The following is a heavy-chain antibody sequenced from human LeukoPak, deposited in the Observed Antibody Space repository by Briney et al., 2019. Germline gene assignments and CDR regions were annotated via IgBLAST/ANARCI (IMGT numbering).Heavy chain of an antibody. V-gene: IGHV3-21*01. CDR3: ARVSYDILTGYSYIDY. CDR2: IRSSSSYI. J-gene: IGHJ4*02. CDR1: GFTFSSYS. Sequence: GGSLRLSCAASGFTFSSYSMNWVRQAPGKGLEWVSPIRSSSSYIYYADSVKGRFTISRDNAKNSLYLQMNSLRAEDTAVYYCARVSYDILTGYSYIDYWGQGTLVTVSS. D-gene: IGHD3-9*01.